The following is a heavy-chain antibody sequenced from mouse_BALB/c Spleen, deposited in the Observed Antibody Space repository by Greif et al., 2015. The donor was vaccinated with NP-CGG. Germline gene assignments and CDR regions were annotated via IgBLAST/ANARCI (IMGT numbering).Heavy chain of an antibody. V-gene: IGHV1-77*01. D-gene: IGHD3-1*01. CDR3: ARPGRDYAMDY. CDR1: GYTFPDYY. Sequence: LVESGAELARPGASVKLSCKASGYTFPDYYINWVKPRTGQGLEWIGEIYPGRGNTYYNETFKGKATMTADNSYSTAYMQLRSMTSEDSAVYCCARPGRDYAMDYWGQGTSVTVSS. CDR2: IYPGRGNT. J-gene: IGHJ4*01.